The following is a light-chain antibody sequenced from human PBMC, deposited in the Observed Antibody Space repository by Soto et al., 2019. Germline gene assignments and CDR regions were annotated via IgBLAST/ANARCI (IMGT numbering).Light chain of an antibody. CDR1: TRHVGGYDY. CDR3: SSYSISTASL. CDR2: EVN. Sequence: QSPPTPAAYVSGSPGQSIRMSCTGTTRHVGGYDYVSWYQLHPGKAPKLMVFEVNNRPSGVSYRFSGSKSGNTASLTSSGRQAEDEADYFCSSYSISTASLFGTGTKVTVL. J-gene: IGLJ1*01. V-gene: IGLV2-14*01.